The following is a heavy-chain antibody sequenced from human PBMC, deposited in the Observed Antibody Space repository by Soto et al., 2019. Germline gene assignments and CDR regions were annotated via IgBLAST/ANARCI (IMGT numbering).Heavy chain of an antibody. D-gene: IGHD2-8*01. CDR2: INPNSGGT. CDR1: GYTFTGYY. CDR3: AREFGYCTNGVCYSHFDY. V-gene: IGHV1-2*04. Sequence: ASVKVSCKASGYTFTGYYMHWVRQAPGQGLEWMGWINPNSGGTNYAQKFQGWVTMTRDTSISTAYMELSRLRSDDTAVYYCAREFGYCTNGVCYSHFDYWGKGTLFTVAS. J-gene: IGHJ4*02.